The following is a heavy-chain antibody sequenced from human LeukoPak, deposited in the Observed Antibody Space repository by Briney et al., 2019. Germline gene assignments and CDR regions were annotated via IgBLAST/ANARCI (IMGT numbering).Heavy chain of an antibody. Sequence: PSETLSLTCTVSGGSISSGSYSWSWIRQPAGSGPELIGRIHTSGNTNYNPSLKSRVTMSLDTSKNQFSLKLSSVTAADTAVYYCARAVGYYGSHMDVWGKGTTVIIPS. J-gene: IGHJ6*03. V-gene: IGHV4-61*02. CDR3: ARAVGYYGSHMDV. CDR2: IHTSGNT. CDR1: GGSISSGSYS. D-gene: IGHD3-10*01.